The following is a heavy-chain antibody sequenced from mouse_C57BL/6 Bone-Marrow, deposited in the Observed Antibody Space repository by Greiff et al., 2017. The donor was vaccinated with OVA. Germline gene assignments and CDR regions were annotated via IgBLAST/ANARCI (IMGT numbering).Heavy chain of an antibody. V-gene: IGHV14-4*01. CDR2: IDPENGDT. D-gene: IGHD1-1*01. J-gene: IGHJ2*01. CDR1: GFNIKDDY. CDR3: TTPYYGSRLDY. Sequence: VQLKESGAELVRPGASVKLSCTASGFNIKDDYMHWVKQRPEQGLEWIGWIDPENGDTEYASKFQGKATITADTSSNTAYLQLSSLTSEDTAVYYCTTPYYGSRLDYWGQGTTLTVSS.